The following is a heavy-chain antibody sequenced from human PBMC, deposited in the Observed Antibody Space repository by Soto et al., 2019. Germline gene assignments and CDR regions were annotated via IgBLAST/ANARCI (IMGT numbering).Heavy chain of an antibody. CDR1: GYTFTSYG. J-gene: IGHJ4*02. D-gene: IGHD2-15*01. V-gene: IGHV1-18*01. CDR2: ISSYTGHT. CDR3: ARDRVRYCSGGSCLPDY. Sequence: QVQLVQSGAEVKKPGASVKVSCKASGYTFTSYGISWVRQAPGQGLEWMGWISSYTGHTNYAQKLQGRVTMTTDTSTSTADMELRSLRSDDTAVYYCARDRVRYCSGGSCLPDYWGQGTLVTVSS.